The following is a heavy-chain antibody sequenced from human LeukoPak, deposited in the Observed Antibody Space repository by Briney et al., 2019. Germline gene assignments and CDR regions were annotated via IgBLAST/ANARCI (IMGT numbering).Heavy chain of an antibody. CDR2: IYYSGSA. J-gene: IGHJ5*02. CDR1: GGSISSGDYY. D-gene: IGHD2-2*01. V-gene: IGHV4-30-4*08. Sequence: ASETLSFTCTVSGGSISSGDYYWSWIRQPPGKGLEWIGYIYYSGSAYYTPSLKSRVTISVDRSKNQFSLKLSSVTAADTAVYYCARTPIGSCSSISCSNWFDPWGQGTLVTVSS. CDR3: ARTPIGSCSSISCSNWFDP.